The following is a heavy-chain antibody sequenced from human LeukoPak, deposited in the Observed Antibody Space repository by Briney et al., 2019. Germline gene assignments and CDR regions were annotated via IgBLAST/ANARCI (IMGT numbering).Heavy chain of an antibody. CDR3: ARDQYDFWSGYSYDYFDY. V-gene: IGHV3-21*01. D-gene: IGHD3-3*01. CDR1: GFTFSNYA. CDR2: ISSSSSYI. J-gene: IGHJ4*02. Sequence: GGSLRLSCATSGFTFSNYALSWVRQAPGKGLEWVSSISSSSSYIYYADSVKGRFTISRDNAKNSLCLQMNSLRAEDTAVYYCARDQYDFWSGYSYDYFDYWGQGTLVTVSS.